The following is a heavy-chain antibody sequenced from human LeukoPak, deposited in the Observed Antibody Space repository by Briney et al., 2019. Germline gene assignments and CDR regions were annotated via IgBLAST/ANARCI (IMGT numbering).Heavy chain of an antibody. V-gene: IGHV1-24*01. D-gene: IGHD3-22*01. CDR1: GYTLTELS. CDR2: FDPEKGET. CDR3: ATEGYYDSSGYYTDY. J-gene: IGHJ4*02. Sequence: ASVKVSCKVSGYTLTELSMHWVRQAPGKGFEWMGRFDPEKGETIYAQKFQGRVTMTEDTSTDAAYMELSSLRSEDTAVYYCATEGYYDSSGYYTDYWGQGTLVTVSS.